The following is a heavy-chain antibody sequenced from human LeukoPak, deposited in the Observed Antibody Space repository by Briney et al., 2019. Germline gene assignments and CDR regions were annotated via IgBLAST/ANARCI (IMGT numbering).Heavy chain of an antibody. J-gene: IGHJ6*02. Sequence: GESLKISCKGSGYSFTNYWIAWVRQMPGKGLEWMGIIYPADSDTRYGPSFQGQVTISADKSISTAYLQWSGLKASDTAMYYCARAGRWDGPIWFGELSASPIHYYYGMDVWGQGTTVTVSS. CDR3: ARAGRWDGPIWFGELSASPIHYYYGMDV. V-gene: IGHV5-51*01. D-gene: IGHD3-10*01. CDR2: IYPADSDT. CDR1: GYSFTNYW.